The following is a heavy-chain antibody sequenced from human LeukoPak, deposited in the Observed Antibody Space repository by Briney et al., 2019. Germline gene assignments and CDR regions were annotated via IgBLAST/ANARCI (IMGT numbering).Heavy chain of an antibody. Sequence: GGSLRLSCAASGFTFDDYGMSWVRQAAGKGLEWVSGINWDGGSTGYADSVKGRFTVSRDNAQNSLYLQMNSLRAEDTALYHCARTTYDGDLDYWGQGTLVTVSS. CDR1: GFTFDDYG. V-gene: IGHV3-20*01. CDR2: INWDGGST. D-gene: IGHD4-17*01. J-gene: IGHJ4*02. CDR3: ARTTYDGDLDY.